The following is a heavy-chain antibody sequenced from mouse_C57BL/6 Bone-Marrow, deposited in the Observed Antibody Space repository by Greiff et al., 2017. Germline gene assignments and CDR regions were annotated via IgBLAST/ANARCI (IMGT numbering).Heavy chain of an antibody. CDR3: ARARDGDFDF. CDR2: ISDGGSYT. Sequence: DVQLQESGGGLVKPGGSLKLSCAASGFTFSSYAMSWVRQTPEKRLEWVATISDGGSYTYYPDNVKGRFTISRDNAKNNLYLQMSHLKSEDTAMYYCARARDGDFDFWGQGTTLTVSS. V-gene: IGHV5-4*01. CDR1: GFTFSSYA. J-gene: IGHJ2*01. D-gene: IGHD3-3*01.